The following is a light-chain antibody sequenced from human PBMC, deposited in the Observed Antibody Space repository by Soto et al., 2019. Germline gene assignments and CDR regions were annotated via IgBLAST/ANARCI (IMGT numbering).Light chain of an antibody. CDR2: EVS. CDR3: SAYAGSNNSV. Sequence: QSVLTQPPSASGSPGQSVTISCTGTSSDVGDNYVSWYQQHLGKAPKLIIYEVSQRPSGVPDRFPGSKSGNTASLTVSGLQTEDESDYYCSAYAGSNNSVFGSGPKATV. V-gene: IGLV2-8*01. CDR1: SSDVGDNY. J-gene: IGLJ1*01.